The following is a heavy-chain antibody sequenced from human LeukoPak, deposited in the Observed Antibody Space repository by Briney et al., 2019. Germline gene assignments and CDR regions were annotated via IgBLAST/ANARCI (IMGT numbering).Heavy chain of an antibody. D-gene: IGHD3-10*01. CDR3: ARVGSYGSGGEPSFDY. Sequence: ASVKVSCKASGYTFTGYYMHWVRQAPGQGLEWMGRIIPILGIANYAQKFQGRVTITADKSTSTAYMELSSLRSEDTAVYYCARVGSYGSGGEPSFDYWGQGTLVTVSS. CDR1: GYTFTGYY. V-gene: IGHV1-69*04. CDR2: IIPILGIA. J-gene: IGHJ4*02.